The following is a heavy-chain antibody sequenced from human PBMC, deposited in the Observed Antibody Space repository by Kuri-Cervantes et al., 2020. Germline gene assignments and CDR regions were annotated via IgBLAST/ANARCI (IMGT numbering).Heavy chain of an antibody. J-gene: IGHJ6*02. CDR1: GGTFSSYA. Sequence: KISCQASGGTFSSYAISWVRQAPGQGLEWMGGIIPIFGTANYAQKFQGRVTITADESTSTAYMELSSLRSEDTAVYYCARELVTPYYYYGMDVWCQGTTVTVSS. D-gene: IGHD1-26*01. V-gene: IGHV1-69*01. CDR3: ARELVTPYYYYGMDV. CDR2: IIPIFGTA.